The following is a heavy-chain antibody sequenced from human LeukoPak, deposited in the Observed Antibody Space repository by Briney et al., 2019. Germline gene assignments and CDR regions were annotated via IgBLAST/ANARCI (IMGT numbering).Heavy chain of an antibody. V-gene: IGHV1-2*02. CDR2: INPKTGDT. CDR1: EYTFSGNY. CDR3: AARGCYTSGTYFHPFYFDS. D-gene: IGHD3-10*01. J-gene: IGHJ4*02. Sequence: ASVKVSCEASEYTFSGNYLHWVRQAPGQGREWMGRINPKTGDTSYVQKFQGRVTMTWDTSISTAYMELTRLNSDDTAVYYCAARGCYTSGTYFHPFYFDSWGQGALVTVSS.